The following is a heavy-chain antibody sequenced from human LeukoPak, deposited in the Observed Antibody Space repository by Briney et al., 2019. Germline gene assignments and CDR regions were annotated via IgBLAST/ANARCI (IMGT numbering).Heavy chain of an antibody. V-gene: IGHV3-53*05. CDR1: GFTVGSNY. D-gene: IGHD5-12*01. CDR2: IYSGGST. Sequence: GGSLRLSCAASGFTVGSNYMSWVRQAPGKGLEWVSVIYSGGSTYYADSVKGRFTISRDNSKNTLYLQMNSLRAEDTAVYYCAKEPPVATIEIFDYWGQGTLVTVSS. CDR3: AKEPPVATIEIFDY. J-gene: IGHJ4*02.